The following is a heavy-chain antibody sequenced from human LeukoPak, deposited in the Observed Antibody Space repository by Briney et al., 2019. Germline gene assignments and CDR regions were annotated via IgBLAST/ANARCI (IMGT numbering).Heavy chain of an antibody. J-gene: IGHJ6*03. D-gene: IGHD3-9*01. V-gene: IGHV3-48*03. CDR1: GFTFSDYD. CDR2: IGSSGSTI. Sequence: QPGGSLRLSCVVSGFTFSDYDMNWVRQAPGKGLEWISYIGSSGSTISYADSVKGRFTISRDNAKNSLYLQMNSLRAEDTAVYYCVRDGGHFDVLPGYYKRYYYYYYMDAWGRGTTVTVSS. CDR3: VRDGGHFDVLPGYYKRYYYYYYMDA.